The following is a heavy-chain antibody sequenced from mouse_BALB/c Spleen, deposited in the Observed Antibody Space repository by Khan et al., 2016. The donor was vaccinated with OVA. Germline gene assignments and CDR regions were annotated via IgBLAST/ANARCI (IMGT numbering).Heavy chain of an antibody. J-gene: IGHJ2*01. CDR3: AGSITPVVAFYY. V-gene: IGHV5-9-1*01. Sequence: EVMLVESGGGLVKPGGSLKLSCAASGLTFSSSAMSWVRQTPEKRLEWVATISTGGRKIYYADSVKGRFTISRDNAKNTLSLQMSSLRSEDTAMYSCAGSITPVVAFYYWGQGTTLTVSS. CDR2: ISTGGRKI. CDR1: GLTFSSSA. D-gene: IGHD1-1*01.